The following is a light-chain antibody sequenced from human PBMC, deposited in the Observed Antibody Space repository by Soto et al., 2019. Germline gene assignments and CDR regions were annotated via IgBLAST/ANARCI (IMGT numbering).Light chain of an antibody. V-gene: IGLV2-14*01. CDR2: EVS. CDR3: SSYTSSSTHVV. Sequence: QSVLTQPASVSGSPGQSITISCTGTSSDVGGYNYVSWYQQYPGKAPKLMIYEVSNRPSGVSNRFSGSKSGNTASLTISGLQAEDEADYYCSSYTSSSTHVVFDGGTKLTVL. CDR1: SSDVGGYNY. J-gene: IGLJ2*01.